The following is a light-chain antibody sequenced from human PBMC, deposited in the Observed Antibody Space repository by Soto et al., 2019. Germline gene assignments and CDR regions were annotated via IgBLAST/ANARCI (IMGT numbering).Light chain of an antibody. V-gene: IGLV2-14*01. CDR1: SSDVGAYNY. CDR2: EVT. CDR3: SSYTGSSTLYV. J-gene: IGLJ1*01. Sequence: QSVLTQPASVSGSLGQSITISCTGTSSDVGAYNYVSWYQHHPGKAPRLMISEVTNRPSGVSNRFSGSKSGNSASLTISGLQPDDEADYYCSSYTGSSTLYVFGTGTKVTVL.